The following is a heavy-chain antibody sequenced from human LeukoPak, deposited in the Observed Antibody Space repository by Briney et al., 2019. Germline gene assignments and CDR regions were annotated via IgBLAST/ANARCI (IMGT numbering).Heavy chain of an antibody. CDR2: IYTSGST. D-gene: IGHD6-19*01. CDR3: ARGPLGSGWYVADWYFGL. Sequence: SETLSFTCTVSGGSISSYYWSWIRQPAGKGLEWIGRIYTSGSTNYNPSLKSRVTMSVETSKNQFSLKFKSVTAADTAVYYCARGPLGSGWYVADWYFGLWGRGALVTVSS. V-gene: IGHV4-4*07. CDR1: GGSISSYY. J-gene: IGHJ2*01.